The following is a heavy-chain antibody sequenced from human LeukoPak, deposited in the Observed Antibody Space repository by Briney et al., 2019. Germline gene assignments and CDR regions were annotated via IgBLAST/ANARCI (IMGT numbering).Heavy chain of an antibody. Sequence: SETLSLTCTVSGGSISSYYWSWIRQPPGKGLEWIGYIYYSGSTNYNPSPKSRVTISVDTSKSQFSLKLSSVTAADTAVYYCASLGGYCTNGVCFNDYWGQGTLVTVSS. D-gene: IGHD2-8*01. V-gene: IGHV4-59*01. CDR3: ASLGGYCTNGVCFNDY. J-gene: IGHJ4*02. CDR1: GGSISSYY. CDR2: IYYSGST.